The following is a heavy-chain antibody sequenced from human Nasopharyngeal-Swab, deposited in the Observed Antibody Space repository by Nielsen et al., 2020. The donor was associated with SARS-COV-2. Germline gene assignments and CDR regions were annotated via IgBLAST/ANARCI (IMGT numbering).Heavy chain of an antibody. CDR1: GYTFTSYA. J-gene: IGHJ6*02. Sequence: ASVKVSCKASGYTFTSYAMNWVRQAPGQGLEWMGWINTNAGNPTYAQGFTGRFVFSLDTSVSTAYLQISSLKAEDTAVYYCARDKTPTTVTTGCYGMDVWGQGTTVTVSS. CDR3: ARDKTPTTVTTGCYGMDV. CDR2: INTNAGNP. V-gene: IGHV7-4-1*02. D-gene: IGHD4-17*01.